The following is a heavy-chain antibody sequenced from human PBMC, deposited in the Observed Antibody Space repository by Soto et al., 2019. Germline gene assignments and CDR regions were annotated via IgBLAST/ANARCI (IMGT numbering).Heavy chain of an antibody. D-gene: IGHD2-15*01. J-gene: IGHJ6*02. CDR2: MNPNSGNT. CDR3: ARGLDVVVVAATYGMDV. CDR1: GYTFTSYD. V-gene: IGHV1-8*01. Sequence: QVQLVQSGAEVKKPGASVKVSCKASGYTFTSYDINWVRQATGQGLEWMGWMNPNSGNTGYAQKFQGRVTMTRNTSISTAYMELSSLRSEDTAVYYCARGLDVVVVAATYGMDVGGQGTTVTVSS.